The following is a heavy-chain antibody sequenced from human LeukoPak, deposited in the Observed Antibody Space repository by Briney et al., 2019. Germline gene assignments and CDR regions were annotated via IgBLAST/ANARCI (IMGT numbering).Heavy chain of an antibody. CDR1: GDSIASTKW. Sequence: SGTLSLTCAVSGDSIASTKWWSWVRQPPGKGLEWIGEIYHSRSPNYSPSLQSRVTISVDKSKNQFSLKLSSVTAADTAVYYCARGSVFGGNNLFDYWGQGTLVTVSS. D-gene: IGHD4-23*01. CDR3: ARGSVFGGNNLFDY. J-gene: IGHJ4*02. V-gene: IGHV4-4*02. CDR2: IYHSRSP.